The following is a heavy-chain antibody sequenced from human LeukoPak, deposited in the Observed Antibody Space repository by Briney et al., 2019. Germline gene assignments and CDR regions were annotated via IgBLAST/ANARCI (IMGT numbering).Heavy chain of an antibody. J-gene: IGHJ5*02. CDR2: ISGSGGST. D-gene: IGHD3-9*01. CDR3: AGSDILTGTNWFDP. V-gene: IGHV3-23*01. CDR1: GFTFSSYA. Sequence: GGSLRLSCAASGFTFSSYAMSWVRQAPGKGLEWVSAISGSGGSTYYADSVKGRFTISRDNSKNTLYLQMNSLRAEDTAVYYCAGSDILTGTNWFDPWGQGTLVTVSS.